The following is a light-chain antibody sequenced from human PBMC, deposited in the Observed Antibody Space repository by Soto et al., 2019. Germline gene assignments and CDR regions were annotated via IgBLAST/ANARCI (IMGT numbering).Light chain of an antibody. CDR2: GAS. V-gene: IGKV3-20*01. Sequence: EVVMTQFPATLSVSPGERATLSCRASQSVSGTYLAWYQQKPGQAPRLLIYGASSRATGIPDRFSGSGSGTDFILTISRLEPEDFAVYYCQQYGSSPITFGQGTRLEV. CDR3: QQYGSSPIT. CDR1: QSVSGTY. J-gene: IGKJ5*01.